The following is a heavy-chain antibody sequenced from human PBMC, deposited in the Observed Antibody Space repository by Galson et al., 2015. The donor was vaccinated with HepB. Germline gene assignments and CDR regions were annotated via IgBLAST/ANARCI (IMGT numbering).Heavy chain of an antibody. D-gene: IGHD3-16*01. CDR3: AKGYVPKWFDT. V-gene: IGHV3-23*01. Sequence: SLRLSCAASGFTFSNYDMSWVRQAPGKGLEWVPGMSGSGDNTYYADSVKGRFTISRDNSKNTLYLQMNSLRAEDTAVYYCAKGYVPKWFDTWGQGTLVTVSS. J-gene: IGHJ5*02. CDR2: MSGSGDNT. CDR1: GFTFSNYD.